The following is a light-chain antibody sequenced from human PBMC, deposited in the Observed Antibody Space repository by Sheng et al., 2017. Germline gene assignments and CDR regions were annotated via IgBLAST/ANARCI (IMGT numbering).Light chain of an antibody. CDR1: RSNIGAAYD. CDR3: QSYDNTLSNWV. V-gene: IGLV1-40*01. Sequence: QSVLTQPPSLSGALGQRVTISCTGSRSNIGAAYDVHWYQQLPGAAPKLLIYQNHLRPSGVPDRFSGSQSGSSASLAISGLQAEDEAEYFCQSYDNTLSNWVFGGRDQTDRP. J-gene: IGLJ3*02. CDR2: QNH.